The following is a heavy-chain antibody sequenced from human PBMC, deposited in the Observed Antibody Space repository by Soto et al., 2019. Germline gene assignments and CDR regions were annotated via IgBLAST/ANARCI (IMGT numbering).Heavy chain of an antibody. V-gene: IGHV3-11*01. J-gene: IGHJ3*02. CDR2: ISSSGSTI. CDR1: GFTFSDYY. CDR3: ARDFQGVADAFDI. D-gene: IGHD3-3*01. Sequence: GGSLRLSCAASGFTFSDYYMNWIRQAPGKGLEWVSYISSSGSTIYYADSVKGRFTISRDNAKNSLYLQMNSLRAEDTAVYYCARDFQGVADAFDIWGQGTMVTVSS.